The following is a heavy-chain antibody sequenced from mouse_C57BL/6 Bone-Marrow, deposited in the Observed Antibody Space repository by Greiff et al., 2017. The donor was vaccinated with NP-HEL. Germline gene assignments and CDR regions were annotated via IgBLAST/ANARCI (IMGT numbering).Heavy chain of an antibody. CDR2: INPYNGGT. V-gene: IGHV1-19*01. Sequence: VQLQQSGPVLVKPGASVKMSCKASGYTFTDYYMNWVKQSHGKSLEWIGVINPYNGGTSYNQKFKGKATLTVDKSSRTAYMELNSLTSEDSAVYYCAKGRYYVSSYVYYFDYWGQGTTLTVSS. CDR3: AKGRYYVSSYVYYFDY. J-gene: IGHJ2*01. CDR1: GYTFTDYY. D-gene: IGHD1-1*01.